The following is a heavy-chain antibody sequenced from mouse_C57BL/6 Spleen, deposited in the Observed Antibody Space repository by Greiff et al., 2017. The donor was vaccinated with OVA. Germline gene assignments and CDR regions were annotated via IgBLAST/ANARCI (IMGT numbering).Heavy chain of an antibody. D-gene: IGHD1-1*01. CDR3: ASLNYYGSSYWFAY. CDR2: IRNKANGYTT. Sequence: EVQVVESGGGLVQPGGSLSLSCAASGFTFTDYYMSWVRQPPGKALEWLGFIRNKANGYTTEYSASVKGRFTISRDNSQSILYLQMNALRAEDSATYYCASLNYYGSSYWFAYWGQGTLVTVSA. V-gene: IGHV7-3*01. CDR1: GFTFTDYY. J-gene: IGHJ3*01.